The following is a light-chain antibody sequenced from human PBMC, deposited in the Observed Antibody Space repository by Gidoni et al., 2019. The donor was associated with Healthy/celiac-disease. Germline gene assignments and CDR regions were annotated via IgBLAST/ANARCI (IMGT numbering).Light chain of an antibody. CDR1: QSVSSY. Sequence: PATLSPSPGERATLSCRASQSVSSYLAWYQQKPGQAPRLLIYDASNRATGIPARFSGSGSGTDFTLTISSLEPEDFAVYYCQQRSNWPPETFGQGTRLEIK. V-gene: IGKV3-11*01. CDR3: QQRSNWPPET. CDR2: DAS. J-gene: IGKJ5*01.